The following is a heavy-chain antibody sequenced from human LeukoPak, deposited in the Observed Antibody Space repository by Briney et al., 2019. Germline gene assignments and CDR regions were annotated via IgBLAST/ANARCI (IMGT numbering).Heavy chain of an antibody. CDR1: GYSLTSYW. V-gene: IGHV5-10-1*01. J-gene: IGHJ2*01. Sequence: RGESLKISCKGFGYSLTSYWISWVRQMPGKGLEWMGRIDPSDSETNYSPSFQGHVTISADKSISTAYLQWSSLKASDTAMYYCARLYCSGGRCYSDWYFDLWGRGTLVTVSS. CDR3: ARLYCSGGRCYSDWYFDL. CDR2: IDPSDSET. D-gene: IGHD2-15*01.